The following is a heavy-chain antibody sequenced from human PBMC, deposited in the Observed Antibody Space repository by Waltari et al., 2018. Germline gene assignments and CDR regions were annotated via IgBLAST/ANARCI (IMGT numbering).Heavy chain of an antibody. Sequence: EVQLLQSGTELKKPGTTVKIPCQVSGYTFTDYYIHWVQQAPGKGPHWMGLVDPEDGETISAEKCQGRVTITADTSTDTAYMELSSLRSEDTAVYYCATALGDRSSASRAFDIWGLGTMITVSS. CDR1: GYTFTDYY. D-gene: IGHD3-10*01. CDR3: ATALGDRSSASRAFDI. J-gene: IGHJ3*02. V-gene: IGHV1-69-2*01. CDR2: VDPEDGET.